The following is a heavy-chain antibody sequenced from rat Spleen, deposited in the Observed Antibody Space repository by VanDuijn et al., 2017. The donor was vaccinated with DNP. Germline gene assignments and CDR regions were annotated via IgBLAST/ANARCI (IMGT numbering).Heavy chain of an antibody. Sequence: EVQLVESGGGSVQPGRSLKLSCAASGFTFSKYGMAWVRQAPKKGLELVAAISYEGRSTYYGDSVKGRFTISRDNAESSLYLQMNSLRSEDTATYYCARRFYGYTWGQGVMVTVSS. CDR1: GFTFSKYG. V-gene: IGHV5-22*01. D-gene: IGHD1-6*01. CDR2: ISYEGRST. CDR3: ARRFYGYT. J-gene: IGHJ2*01.